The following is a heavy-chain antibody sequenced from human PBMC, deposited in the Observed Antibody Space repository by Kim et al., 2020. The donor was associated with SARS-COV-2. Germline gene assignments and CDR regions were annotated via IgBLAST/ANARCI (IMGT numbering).Heavy chain of an antibody. V-gene: IGHV1-69*13. Sequence: SVKVSCKASGGTFSSYAISWVRQAPGQGLEWMGGIIPIFGTANYAQKFQGRVTITADESTSTAYMELSSLRSEDTAVYYCARKDTKKYYYYGMDVWGQGTTVTVSS. CDR2: IIPIFGTA. CDR1: GGTFSSYA. CDR3: ARKDTKKYYYYGMDV. D-gene: IGHD5-18*01. J-gene: IGHJ6*02.